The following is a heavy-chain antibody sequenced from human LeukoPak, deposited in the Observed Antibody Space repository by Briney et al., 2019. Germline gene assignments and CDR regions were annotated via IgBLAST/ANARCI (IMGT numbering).Heavy chain of an antibody. D-gene: IGHD2-15*01. J-gene: IGHJ4*02. CDR2: INHSGST. CDR3: ARGTSGYCSGGSCSLAHFDF. Sequence: PSETLSLTCAVCGESFSDYYWSWIRQPPGKGLEWIGEINHSGSTNYNPSLKSRVTTSVDTSKNQFSLRLGSVTAADTAVYYCARGTSGYCSGGSCSLAHFDFWGQGTLVTVSS. V-gene: IGHV4-34*01. CDR1: GESFSDYY.